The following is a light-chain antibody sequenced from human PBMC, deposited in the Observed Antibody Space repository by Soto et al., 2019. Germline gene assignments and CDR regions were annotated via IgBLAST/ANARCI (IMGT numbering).Light chain of an antibody. CDR1: QSISSY. V-gene: IGKV1-39*01. CDR3: QQTSSTPGT. Sequence: DIEMTQSPSSLSASIVDRVTITFRASQSISSYLNWYQQKPGKAPTLLIYAASSLQSGVSSRFSGSGSGTDFTLTISSLQAEDFATYYCQQTSSTPGTLGQGTKVDIK. J-gene: IGKJ1*01. CDR2: AAS.